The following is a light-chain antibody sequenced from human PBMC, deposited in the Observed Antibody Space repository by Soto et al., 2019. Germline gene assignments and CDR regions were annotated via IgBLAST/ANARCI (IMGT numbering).Light chain of an antibody. J-gene: IGLJ2*01. CDR3: SSYTSSSTPV. CDR1: GSDTGGYNY. Sequence: QSALTQPASVSGSPGQSITISCTGTGSDTGGYNYVSWYQHHPGKAPKLMIYEVTNRPSGVSNRFSGSKSANTASLTISGLQAEDEADYYCSSYTSSSTPVFGGGTKVTVL. CDR2: EVT. V-gene: IGLV2-14*01.